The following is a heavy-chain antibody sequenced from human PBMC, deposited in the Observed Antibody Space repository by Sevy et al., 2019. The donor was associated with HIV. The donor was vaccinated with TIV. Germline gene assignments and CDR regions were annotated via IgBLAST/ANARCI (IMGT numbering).Heavy chain of an antibody. J-gene: IGHJ4*02. V-gene: IGHV3-21*01. CDR1: GFTFSSYS. CDR2: ISSSSSYI. Sequence: GGSLRRSCAASGFTFSSYSMNWVRQAPGKGLKWVSSISSSSSYIYYADSVKGRFTIPGYNAKTSMYLQMTSLRAEDTAVYYCARDLVPMCGPRYFDYWGQRTLVTVSS. CDR3: ARDLVPMCGPRYFDY. D-gene: IGHD2-2*01.